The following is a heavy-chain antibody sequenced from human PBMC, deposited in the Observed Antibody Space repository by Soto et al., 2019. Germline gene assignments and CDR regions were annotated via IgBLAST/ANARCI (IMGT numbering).Heavy chain of an antibody. Sequence: QVQLVESGGDVVQPGRSLRLSCAASGSTFSSYDIHWVRQAPGKGLEWVAHISPDGNNAYYADSVKGRFTISRDNARNTVDLHVSRLRPEDTAVYHCVRRPSHGAFDIWGQGTLVTVSS. CDR3: VRRPSHGAFDI. CDR1: GSTFSSYD. D-gene: IGHD6-6*01. J-gene: IGHJ3*02. CDR2: ISPDGNNA. V-gene: IGHV3-30-3*01.